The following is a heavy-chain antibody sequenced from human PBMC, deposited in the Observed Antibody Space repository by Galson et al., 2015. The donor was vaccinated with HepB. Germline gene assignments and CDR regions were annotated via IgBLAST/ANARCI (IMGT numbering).Heavy chain of an antibody. V-gene: IGHV3-23*01. CDR1: GFTFSSYG. CDR3: AKAYLRLGTIDY. J-gene: IGHJ4*02. D-gene: IGHD3-16*01. Sequence: LRLSCAASGFTFSSYGMSWVRQAPGKGLEWVSGISSSGGSTYYADSVKGRFTISRDNSKNTLYLQVNSLRAEDTAVYFCAKAYLRLGTIDYWGQGTLVTVSS. CDR2: ISSSGGST.